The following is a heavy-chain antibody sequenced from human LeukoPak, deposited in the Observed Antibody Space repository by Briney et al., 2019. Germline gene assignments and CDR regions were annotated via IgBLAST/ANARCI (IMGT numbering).Heavy chain of an antibody. CDR2: INHSGST. CDR3: ARAGAVAGIYNWFDP. V-gene: IGHV4-39*07. CDR1: GGSISSSSYY. D-gene: IGHD6-19*01. Sequence: SETLSLTCTVSGGSISSSSYYWGWIRQPPGKGLEWIGEINHSGSTNYNPSLKSRVTISVDTSKNQFSLKLSSVTAADTAVYYCARAGAVAGIYNWFDPWGQGTLVTVSS. J-gene: IGHJ5*02.